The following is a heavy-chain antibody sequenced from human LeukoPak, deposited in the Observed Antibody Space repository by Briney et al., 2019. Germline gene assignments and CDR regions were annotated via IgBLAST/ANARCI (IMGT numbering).Heavy chain of an antibody. D-gene: IGHD6-6*01. J-gene: IGHJ3*02. V-gene: IGHV3-7*01. Sequence: GGSLRLSCAASGFTFSSYAMSWVRQAPGKGLEWVANIKQDGSERYYVDSLKGQFTISRDNAKNSLYLQMNSLRAQDTAVYYCARVASYAFDIWGQGTMVTVSS. CDR1: GFTFSSYA. CDR2: IKQDGSER. CDR3: ARVASYAFDI.